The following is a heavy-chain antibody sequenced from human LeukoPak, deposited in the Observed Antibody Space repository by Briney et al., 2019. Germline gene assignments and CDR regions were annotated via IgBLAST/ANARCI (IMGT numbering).Heavy chain of an antibody. J-gene: IGHJ4*02. CDR1: GFTFSSYS. CDR2: ISSSSSYI. V-gene: IGHV3-21*01. CDR3: ATHDRDYSSSWYCFGY. Sequence: KPGGSLRLSCAASGFTFSSYSMNWVRQAPGKGLEWVSSISSSSSYIYYADSVKGRFTISRDNAKNSLYLQMNSLRAEDTAVYYCATHDRDYSSSWYCFGYWGQRTLVTVSS. D-gene: IGHD6-13*01.